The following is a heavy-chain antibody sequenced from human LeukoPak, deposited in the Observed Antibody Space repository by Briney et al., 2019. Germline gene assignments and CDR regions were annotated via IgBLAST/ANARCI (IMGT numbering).Heavy chain of an antibody. CDR1: GFTFSSYA. CDR3: AKGGEVCSSTSCYGHFDY. D-gene: IGHD2-2*01. Sequence: PGGSLRLSCAASGFTFSSYAMHWVRQAPGKGLEWVAVISYDGSNKYYADSVKGRFTISRDNSKNTLYLQMNSLRAEDTAVYYCAKGGEVCSSTSCYGHFDYWGQGTLVTVSS. V-gene: IGHV3-30-3*01. CDR2: ISYDGSNK. J-gene: IGHJ4*02.